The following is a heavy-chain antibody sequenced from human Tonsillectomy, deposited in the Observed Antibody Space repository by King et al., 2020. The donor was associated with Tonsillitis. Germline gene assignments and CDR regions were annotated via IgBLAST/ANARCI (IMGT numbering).Heavy chain of an antibody. CDR1: GYTFIRYS. V-gene: IGHV1-18*01. D-gene: IGHD4-17*01. J-gene: IGHJ6*02. Sequence: QLVQSGAEVKKPGASAKVSCKASGYTFIRYSISWVRQAPGQGLEWMGWISTYNGDRKYAEKFQGRVTMTTDTSTSTAYMELRSLRSDDTAVYYCAREVATVTFDYYYYGMDVWGQGTTVTVSS. CDR3: AREVATVTFDYYYYGMDV. CDR2: ISTYNGDR.